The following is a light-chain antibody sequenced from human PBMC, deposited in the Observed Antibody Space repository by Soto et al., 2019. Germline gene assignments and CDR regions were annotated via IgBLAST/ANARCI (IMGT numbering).Light chain of an antibody. V-gene: IGLV2-8*01. J-gene: IGLJ1*01. CDR1: SSDVGGYNY. CDR2: EVS. Sequence: QSALTQPPSASGSPGQSVTISCTGTSSDVGGYNYVSWYQQHPGKAPKLMIYEVSKRPSGVPDRFSGSKSGNTASLTVSGLQAEDEAHYYCSSYAGSNTVVFGTGTKLTVL. CDR3: SSYAGSNTVV.